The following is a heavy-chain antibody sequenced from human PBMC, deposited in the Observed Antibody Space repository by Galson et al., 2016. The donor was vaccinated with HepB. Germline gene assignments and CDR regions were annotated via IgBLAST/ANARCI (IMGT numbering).Heavy chain of an antibody. V-gene: IGHV3-7*01. CDR3: AGDGMDV. Sequence: SLRLSCAASRFTLSSYWMSWIRQAPGKGLEWVANINQDGSEKYYVDSVKGRFTISRDNAKNSLYLQMNSLRVEDTAVYYCAGDGMDVWGQGTTVTVSS. CDR2: INQDGSEK. J-gene: IGHJ6*02. CDR1: RFTLSSYW.